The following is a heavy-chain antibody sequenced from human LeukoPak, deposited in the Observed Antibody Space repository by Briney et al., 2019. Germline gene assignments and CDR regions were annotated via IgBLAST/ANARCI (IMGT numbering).Heavy chain of an antibody. CDR2: FDPEDGET. V-gene: IGHV1-24*01. CDR3: ATAVVTTRAYYWGFFQH. CDR1: GYTFTSYD. D-gene: IGHD2-21*02. J-gene: IGHJ1*01. Sequence: ASVKVSCKASGYTFTSYDINWARQAPGKGLEWMGGFDPEDGETIYAQKFQGRVTMTEDTSTDTAYMELSSLRSEDTAVYYCATAVVTTRAYYWGFFQHWGQGTLVTVSS.